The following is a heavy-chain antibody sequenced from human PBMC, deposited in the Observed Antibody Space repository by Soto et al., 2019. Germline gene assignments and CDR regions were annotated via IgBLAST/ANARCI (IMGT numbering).Heavy chain of an antibody. V-gene: IGHV3-33*01. J-gene: IGHJ6*02. D-gene: IGHD3-22*01. Sequence: QVQLVESGGGVVQPGRSLRLSCAASGFTFSSYGMHWVRQAPGKGLEWVAVIWYDGSNKYYPDSVKGGFTISRDNSKNTLYLQMNSLRAEDTAVYYCARAERPNYYDSSGPSHYYYYYGMDVWGQGTTVTVSS. CDR2: IWYDGSNK. CDR1: GFTFSSYG. CDR3: ARAERPNYYDSSGPSHYYYYYGMDV.